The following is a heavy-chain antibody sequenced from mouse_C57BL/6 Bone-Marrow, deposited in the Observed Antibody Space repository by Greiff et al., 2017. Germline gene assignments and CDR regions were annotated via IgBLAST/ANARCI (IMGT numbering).Heavy chain of an antibody. CDR3: ARSSGEDMAYYAMDY. V-gene: IGHV1-64*01. CDR1: GYTFTSYW. Sequence: QVQLQQPGAELVKPGASVKLSCKASGYTFTSYWMHWVKQRPGQGLEWIGMIHPNSGSTNYNEKFKSKATLTVDKSSSTAYMQLSSLTSEDSAVYYCARSSGEDMAYYAMDYWGQGTSVTVSS. D-gene: IGHD3-2*02. CDR2: IHPNSGST. J-gene: IGHJ4*01.